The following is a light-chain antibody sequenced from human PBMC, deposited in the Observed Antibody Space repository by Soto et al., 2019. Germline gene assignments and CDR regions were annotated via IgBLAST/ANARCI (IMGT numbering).Light chain of an antibody. J-gene: IGKJ1*01. CDR3: QQYNNWRRT. V-gene: IGKV3-15*01. Sequence: EIVMTQSPATLSVSPVERATLSCMASQGVSSNLAWYQQKPGQAPRLLIYGASTRATGIPARFSGSGSGTEFTLTISSLQSEDFAVYYCQQYNNWRRTFGQGTKVDI. CDR2: GAS. CDR1: QGVSSN.